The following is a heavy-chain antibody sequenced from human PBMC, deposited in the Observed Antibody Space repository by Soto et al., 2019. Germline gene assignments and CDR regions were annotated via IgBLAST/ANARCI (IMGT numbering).Heavy chain of an antibody. J-gene: IGHJ6*02. V-gene: IGHV3-23*01. D-gene: IGHD3-10*01. Sequence: EVQLLESGGGLVQPGGSLRLSCETSGFSFNSYAMTWVRQAPWIGLERVAVINYNSRATVHAESVKGLFTNSRDNSRNRVFLQMDSLRAKDTAVYYCVKQRGSGKTYYYDMDVCGLGTTVFVSS. CDR1: GFSFNSYA. CDR3: VKQRGSGKTYYYDMDV. CDR2: INYNSRAT.